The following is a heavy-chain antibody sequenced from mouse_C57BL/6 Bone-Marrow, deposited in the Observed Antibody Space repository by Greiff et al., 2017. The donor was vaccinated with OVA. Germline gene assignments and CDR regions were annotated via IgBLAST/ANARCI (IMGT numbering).Heavy chain of an antibody. Sequence: QVQLQQSGAEPARPGASVKLSCKASGYTFTSYGISWVKQRPGQGLEWIGEINPRSGNTYYNEKFKGKATLTADKSSSTAYIELRSLTSAASAVCFCASVVAYWGQGTLVTVAA. CDR3: ASVVAY. CDR1: GYTFTSYG. J-gene: IGHJ3*01. V-gene: IGHV1-81*01. CDR2: INPRSGNT.